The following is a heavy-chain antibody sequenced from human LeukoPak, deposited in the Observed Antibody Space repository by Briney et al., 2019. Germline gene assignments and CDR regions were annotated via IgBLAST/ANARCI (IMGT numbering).Heavy chain of an antibody. Sequence: ASVKVSCKASGGTFSSYAISWVRQAPGQGLEWMGGIIPIFGTANYAQKFQGRVTITADESTSTAYMELSSLRSEDTAVYYCARDRQSTFGGVIVTPYDAFDIWGHGTMVTVSS. CDR1: GGTFSSYA. CDR3: ARDRQSTFGGVIVTPYDAFDI. V-gene: IGHV1-69*13. J-gene: IGHJ3*02. D-gene: IGHD3-16*02. CDR2: IIPIFGTA.